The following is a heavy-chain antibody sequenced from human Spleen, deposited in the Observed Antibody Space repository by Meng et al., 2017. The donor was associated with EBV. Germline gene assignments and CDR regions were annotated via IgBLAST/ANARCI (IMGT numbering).Heavy chain of an antibody. D-gene: IGHD6-13*01. CDR3: ATYSSPIDY. J-gene: IGHJ4*02. V-gene: IGHV3-33*01. Sequence: QVQRVGSGGGVVQAGRSVRRSCSGSGIKFWTYGMNWVRQAPGKGLEWVAVISNDGSSEYYAESVKGRFTISRDNSMDILYLQMNSLRVEDTAVYYCATYSSPIDYWGQGTLVTVSS. CDR2: ISNDGSSE. CDR1: GIKFWTYG.